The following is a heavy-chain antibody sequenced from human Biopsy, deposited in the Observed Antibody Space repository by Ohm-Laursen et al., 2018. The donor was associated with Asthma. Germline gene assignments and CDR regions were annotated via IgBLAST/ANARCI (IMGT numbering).Heavy chain of an antibody. CDR3: AKDTVEDRGGYYTFDV. Sequence: SLRLSCTASGFTVSRDHMFWVRQAPGKGLEWVSTISPDGRSAHGPDSFRGRFTISRDNSRDTLYLQIRSLRADDTAVYYCAKDTVEDRGGYYTFDVWGQGTKVTVSS. V-gene: IGHV3-53*01. D-gene: IGHD3-22*01. CDR2: ISPDGRSA. CDR1: GFTVSRDH. J-gene: IGHJ3*01.